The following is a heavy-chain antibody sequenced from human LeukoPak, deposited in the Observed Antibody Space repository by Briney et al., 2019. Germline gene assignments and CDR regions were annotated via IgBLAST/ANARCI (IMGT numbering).Heavy chain of an antibody. J-gene: IGHJ6*03. D-gene: IGHD1-26*01. V-gene: IGHV4-34*01. Sequence: SETLSLTCAVYGGSFSGYYWSWIRQPPGKGLEWIGEINHSGSTYYNPSLKSRVTISVDTSKNQFSLKLSSVTAADTAVYYCARPIGYYYYMDVWGKGTTVTVSS. CDR2: INHSGST. CDR3: ARPIGYYYYMDV. CDR1: GGSFSGYY.